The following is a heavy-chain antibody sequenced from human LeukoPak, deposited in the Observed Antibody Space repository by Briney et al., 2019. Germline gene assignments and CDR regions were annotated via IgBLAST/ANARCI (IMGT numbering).Heavy chain of an antibody. CDR1: GGSISSSGDY. CDR2: IYYTGSN. Sequence: SETLSLTCTVSGGSISSSGDYWGWIRQPPGEGLEWIGTIYYTGSNQYNPSLKSRLTISVDTSRNQFSLNLSSVTAADTAVYYCARISYYDNYGFYLFDYWGQGILVTVSS. V-gene: IGHV4-39*01. CDR3: ARISYYDNYGFYLFDY. J-gene: IGHJ4*02. D-gene: IGHD3-22*01.